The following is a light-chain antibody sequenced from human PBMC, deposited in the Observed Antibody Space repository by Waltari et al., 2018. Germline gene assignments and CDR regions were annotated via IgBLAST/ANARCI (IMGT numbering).Light chain of an antibody. CDR3: QQYNIYWT. CDR1: QSISRY. Sequence: IMLTQSPGTLSLSPGERATLSCRASQSISRYLAWYQQKPGQAPRLLIYGASTRATGIPDRFSGSGSGTDFSLTISGLEPDDFATYYCQQYNIYWTFGQGTKVEIK. CDR2: GAS. J-gene: IGKJ1*01. V-gene: IGKV3-20*01.